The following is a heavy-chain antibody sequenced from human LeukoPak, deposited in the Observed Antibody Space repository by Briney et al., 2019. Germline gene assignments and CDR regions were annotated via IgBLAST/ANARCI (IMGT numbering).Heavy chain of an antibody. D-gene: IGHD1-26*01. CDR2: IKSKTDGGTT. Sequence: GGSLRLSCAASGFTFSNAWMSWVRQAPGKGLGWVGRIKSKTDGGTTDYAAPVKGRFTISRDDSKNTLCLQMNSLKTEDTAVYYCTTAALYSGSYDGEMGFDYWGQGTLVTVSS. J-gene: IGHJ4*02. CDR3: TTAALYSGSYDGEMGFDY. CDR1: GFTFSNAW. V-gene: IGHV3-15*01.